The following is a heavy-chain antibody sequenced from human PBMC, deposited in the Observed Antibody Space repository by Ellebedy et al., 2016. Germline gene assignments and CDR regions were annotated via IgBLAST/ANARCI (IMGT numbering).Heavy chain of an antibody. V-gene: IGHV3-23*01. Sequence: GESLKISCAASGFTFTSYAMSWVRQAPGKGLEWVSAISGSGGGKNYANSVKGRFTISGDNSKNTLSLQMDSLRAEDTAVYYCAKDRLSSSSALDYWGQGTLVTVSS. CDR3: AKDRLSSSSALDY. D-gene: IGHD6-6*01. CDR1: GFTFTSYA. CDR2: ISGSGGGK. J-gene: IGHJ4*02.